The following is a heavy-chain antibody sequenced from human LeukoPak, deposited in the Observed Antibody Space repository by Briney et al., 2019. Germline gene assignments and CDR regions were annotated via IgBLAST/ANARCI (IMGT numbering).Heavy chain of an antibody. J-gene: IGHJ6*02. V-gene: IGHV3-74*01. CDR2: INSDGSSS. Sequence: GGSLRLSCAASGFTFSSYSMNWVRQAPGKGLVWVSRINSDGSSSSYADSVKGRFTISRDNAKNTLYLQMNSLRAEDTAVYYCARGGYYDFWSGYYGDYYYGMDVWGQGTTVTVSS. CDR1: GFTFSSYS. D-gene: IGHD3-3*01. CDR3: ARGGYYDFWSGYYGDYYYGMDV.